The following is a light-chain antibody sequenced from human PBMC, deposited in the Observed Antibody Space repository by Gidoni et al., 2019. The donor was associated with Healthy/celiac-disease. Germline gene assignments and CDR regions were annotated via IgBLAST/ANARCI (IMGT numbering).Light chain of an antibody. V-gene: IGKV1-39*01. CDR1: QSISSY. J-gene: IGKJ1*01. Sequence: DIQMTQSPSSLSASVGDRVTITCRASQSISSYLNWYQQKPGKAPKRLIYAASSLQSGVPSRFSGSGSGTDFTLTISSLQPEEFATYYCQQSYSNPWTFGQGTKVEIK. CDR2: AAS. CDR3: QQSYSNPWT.